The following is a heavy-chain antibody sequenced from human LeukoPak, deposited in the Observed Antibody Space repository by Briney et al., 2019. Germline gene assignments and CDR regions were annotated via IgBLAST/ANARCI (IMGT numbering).Heavy chain of an antibody. Sequence: ASVKVSCKASGYTFTSYAISWVRQAPGQGLEYMGYISAYNGNTNYAQKLQGRVTMTTDTSTSTAYMELRSLRSDDTAVYYCVKWGTMVRGVITLGYFDYWGQGTLVTVSS. J-gene: IGHJ4*02. D-gene: IGHD3-10*01. CDR2: ISAYNGNT. CDR3: VKWGTMVRGVITLGYFDY. CDR1: GYTFTSYA. V-gene: IGHV1-18*01.